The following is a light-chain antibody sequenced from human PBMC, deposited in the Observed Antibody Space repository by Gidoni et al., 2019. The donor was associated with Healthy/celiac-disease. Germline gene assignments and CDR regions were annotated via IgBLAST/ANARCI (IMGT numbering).Light chain of an antibody. CDR2: GNS. CDR1: SSNIGAGYH. Sequence: QSVLTQPPSVSGAPGQRVTISCTGSSSNIGAGYHVHWYQQLPGTAPKLLIYGNSKRPSGVPDRFSGSKSGTSASLAITGLQAEDEADYYCQSYDSSLSVVFGGGTKLTVL. J-gene: IGLJ2*01. V-gene: IGLV1-40*01. CDR3: QSYDSSLSVV.